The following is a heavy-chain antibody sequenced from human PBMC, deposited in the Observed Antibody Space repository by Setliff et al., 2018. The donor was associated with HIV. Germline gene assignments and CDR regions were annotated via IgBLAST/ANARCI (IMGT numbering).Heavy chain of an antibody. CDR1: GYSFTNYW. CDR2: IYPGDSDT. V-gene: IGHV5-51*01. D-gene: IGHD3-22*01. J-gene: IGHJ3*02. Sequence: GESLKTSWQGSGYSFTNYWIGWVRQMPGKGLEWMGIIYPGDSDTRYSPSFQGQVTISADKSISTAYLQWSNLKASDTAMYYCARRYYYDCSGYCCPYDAFDIWGQGTMVTVSS. CDR3: ARRYYYDCSGYCCPYDAFDI.